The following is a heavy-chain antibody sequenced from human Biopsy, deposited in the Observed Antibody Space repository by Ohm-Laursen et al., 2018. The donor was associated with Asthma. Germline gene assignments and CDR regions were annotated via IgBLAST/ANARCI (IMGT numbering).Heavy chain of an antibody. V-gene: IGHV3-53*01. CDR3: ARGDSSNWSHYYFDY. D-gene: IGHD3-22*01. CDR1: GFAVSRDH. J-gene: IGHJ4*01. CDR2: IYRGGTS. Sequence: SLRLSCAASGFAVSRDHMFWVRQAPGKGLEWVSVIYRGGTSHTADSVRGRFTISRDYSKNTLYFQMHSLRAEDTAVYYCARGDSSNWSHYYFDYWGHGTLVTVSS.